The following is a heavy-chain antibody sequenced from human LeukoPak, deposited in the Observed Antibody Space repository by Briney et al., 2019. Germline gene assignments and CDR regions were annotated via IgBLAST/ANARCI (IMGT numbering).Heavy chain of an antibody. D-gene: IGHD2-2*01. Sequence: HPGGSLRLSCAASGFTFSSYAMSWVRQAPGKGLEWVSAISGSGGSTYYADSVKGRFTISRDNAKNSLYLQMNSLRAEDTAVYYCARSGGAMDYWGQGTLVTVSS. CDR1: GFTFSSYA. CDR3: ARSGGAMDY. J-gene: IGHJ4*02. V-gene: IGHV3-23*01. CDR2: ISGSGGST.